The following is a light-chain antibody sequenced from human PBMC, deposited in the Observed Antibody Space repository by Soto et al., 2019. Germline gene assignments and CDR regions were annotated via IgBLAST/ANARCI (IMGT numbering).Light chain of an antibody. CDR2: AAS. V-gene: IGKV1-39*01. Sequence: DIHITQSPSSLSASVGDRVTITCRASQSISNYLNWYQQKPGKAPNLLIYAASSLQSGVPARFSGSGSGTDFTLTISSLQPEDFATYYCQQSYSTLRTFGQGTKVDIK. CDR3: QQSYSTLRT. CDR1: QSISNY. J-gene: IGKJ1*01.